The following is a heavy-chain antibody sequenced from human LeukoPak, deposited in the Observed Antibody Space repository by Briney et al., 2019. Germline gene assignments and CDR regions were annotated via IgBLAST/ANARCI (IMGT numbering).Heavy chain of an antibody. Sequence: SVKVSCKASGGTFSSYAISWVRLAPGQGLEWMGRIIPIFGTANYAQKFQGRVTITTDESTSTAYMELSSLRSEDTAVYYCARDPPDSYSSGWYYFDYWGQGTLVTVSS. V-gene: IGHV1-69*05. J-gene: IGHJ4*02. D-gene: IGHD6-19*01. CDR3: ARDPPDSYSSGWYYFDY. CDR1: GGTFSSYA. CDR2: IIPIFGTA.